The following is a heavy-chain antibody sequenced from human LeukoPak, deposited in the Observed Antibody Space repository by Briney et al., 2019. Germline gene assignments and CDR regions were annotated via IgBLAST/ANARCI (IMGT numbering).Heavy chain of an antibody. V-gene: IGHV3-23*01. Sequence: GGSLRLSCAASGFTFSSYAMSWVRQAPGKGLEWVSAISGSGGSTYYADSVKGRFTISRDNSKNTLYLQMNSLRAEDTAVYYCAKWAWVTMIVVQGPLDAFDIWGQGTMVTVSS. J-gene: IGHJ3*02. CDR3: AKWAWVTMIVVQGPLDAFDI. D-gene: IGHD3-22*01. CDR1: GFTFSSYA. CDR2: ISGSGGST.